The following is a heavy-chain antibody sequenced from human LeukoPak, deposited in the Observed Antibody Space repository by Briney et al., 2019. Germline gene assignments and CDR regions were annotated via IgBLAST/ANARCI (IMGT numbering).Heavy chain of an antibody. J-gene: IGHJ4*02. Sequence: ASETLSLTCTVSGGSISSSSYYWGWIRQPPGKGLEWIGSIYYSGSTYYNPSLKSRVTISVDTSKNQFSLKLSSVTAADTAVYSCARLLFNSGYEYIDYWGQGTLVIVSS. CDR2: IYYSGST. CDR3: ARLLFNSGYEYIDY. CDR1: GGSISSSSYY. D-gene: IGHD5-12*01. V-gene: IGHV4-39*07.